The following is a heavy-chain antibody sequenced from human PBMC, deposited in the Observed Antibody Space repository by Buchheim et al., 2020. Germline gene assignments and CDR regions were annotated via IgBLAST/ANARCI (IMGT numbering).Heavy chain of an antibody. Sequence: QVQLVESGGGVVQPGRSLRLSCAASGFTFSRYHMHWVRQAPGKGLEWLAVISYDGSHKYYADSGKGRFTISRDNSKKTLYLQMNSLRAEDTAVYYCAKDRSYCSGGSCPNYFDYWGQGTL. V-gene: IGHV3-30*18. J-gene: IGHJ4*02. CDR1: GFTFSRYH. D-gene: IGHD2-15*01. CDR2: ISYDGSHK. CDR3: AKDRSYCSGGSCPNYFDY.